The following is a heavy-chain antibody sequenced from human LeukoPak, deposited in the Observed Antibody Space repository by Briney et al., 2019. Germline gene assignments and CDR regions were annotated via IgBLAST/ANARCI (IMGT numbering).Heavy chain of an antibody. D-gene: IGHD2-15*01. CDR2: INHSGST. J-gene: IGHJ4*02. CDR1: GGSFSGYY. V-gene: IGHV4-34*01. Sequence: PSETLSLTCAVYGGSFSGYYWSWLRQPPGKGLEWIGEINHSGSTNYNPSLKSRVTISVDTSKNQFSLKLSSVTAADTAVYYCARDACSGGSCYFDYWGQGILVTVSS. CDR3: ARDACSGGSCYFDY.